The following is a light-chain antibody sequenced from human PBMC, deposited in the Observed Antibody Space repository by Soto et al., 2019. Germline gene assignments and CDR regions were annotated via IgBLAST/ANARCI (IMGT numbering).Light chain of an antibody. Sequence: EIVLTQSPATLSLSPGERATLSCRASQSVSSYLAWYQQKPGQAPRLLIYDASNRATGIPARFSGSGSGTDFTLTISSLEPEDFAFDYCQQRSNWPRTFGQGTKVEIK. CDR3: QQRSNWPRT. CDR2: DAS. V-gene: IGKV3-11*01. CDR1: QSVSSY. J-gene: IGKJ1*01.